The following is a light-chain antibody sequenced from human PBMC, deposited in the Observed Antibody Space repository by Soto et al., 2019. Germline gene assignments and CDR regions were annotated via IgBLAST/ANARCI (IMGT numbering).Light chain of an antibody. V-gene: IGKV2-28*01. CDR3: MQYLRTLYT. CDR1: QSLLHSNGYNY. CDR2: LGS. J-gene: IGKJ2*01. Sequence: DIVMTQSPLSLPVIPGEPASISCRSSQSLLHSNGYNYLDWYLQKPGQSPKLLIYLGSNRASGAPDRLSGSGSGTDFTLKISRLEAENVGIYYCMQYLRTLYTCGQGTKMEIK.